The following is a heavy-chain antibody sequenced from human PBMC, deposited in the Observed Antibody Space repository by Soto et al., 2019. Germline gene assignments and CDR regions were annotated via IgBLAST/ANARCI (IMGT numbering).Heavy chain of an antibody. Sequence: PSETLSLTCAVSGGSISSSSWWSWVRQPPGKGLEWIGQIFHSGTTNYNPSLKSRVTISLDRSKNQFSLQLSSVTAADTAVYYCARIGTTITSFDYWGQGTLATVSS. D-gene: IGHD4-4*01. CDR1: GGSISSSSW. CDR2: IFHSGTT. J-gene: IGHJ4*02. V-gene: IGHV4-4*02. CDR3: ARIGTTITSFDY.